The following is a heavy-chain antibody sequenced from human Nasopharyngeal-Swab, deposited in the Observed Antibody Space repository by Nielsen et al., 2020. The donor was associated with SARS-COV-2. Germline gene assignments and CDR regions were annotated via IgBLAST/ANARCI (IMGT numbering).Heavy chain of an antibody. CDR2: IYPGDSDT. CDR1: GYSFTSYW. D-gene: IGHD5-12*01. Sequence: KVSCKGSGYSFTSYWIGWVRQMPGKGLEWMGIIYPGDSDTRYSPSFQGQVTISADKSISTAYLQWSSLKASDTAMYYCARQEYSGYDHHYFDYWGQGTPVTVSS. CDR3: ARQEYSGYDHHYFDY. V-gene: IGHV5-51*01. J-gene: IGHJ4*02.